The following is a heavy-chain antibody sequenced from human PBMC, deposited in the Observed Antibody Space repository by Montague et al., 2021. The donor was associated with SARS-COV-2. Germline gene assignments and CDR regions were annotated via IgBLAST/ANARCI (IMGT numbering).Heavy chain of an antibody. D-gene: IGHD3-9*01. J-gene: IGHJ6*02. CDR2: IYYSGST. CDR3: ARAFTDWLRYYGMDV. Sequence: SETLSLTCTVAGGSISSSSYDWGWLRQPPGKGLEWIGSIYYSGSTYYNPSLKSRVTISVDTSKNQFSLKLSSVTAADTAVYYCARAFTDWLRYYGMDVWGQGTTVTVSS. CDR1: GGSISSSSYD. V-gene: IGHV4-39*01.